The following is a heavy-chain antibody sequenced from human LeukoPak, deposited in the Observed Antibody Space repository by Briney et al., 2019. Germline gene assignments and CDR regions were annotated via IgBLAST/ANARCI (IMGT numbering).Heavy chain of an antibody. Sequence: GGSLRLSCAASGFTFSSYAMSWVRQAPGKGLEWVSAISGSGGSTYYADSVKGRFTISRDNSKNTLYLQMNSLRAEDTAVYYCARGEYYYGSGSSYNRLDYWGQGTLVTVSS. CDR3: ARGEYYYGSGSSYNRLDY. V-gene: IGHV3-23*01. D-gene: IGHD3-10*01. J-gene: IGHJ4*02. CDR1: GFTFSSYA. CDR2: ISGSGGST.